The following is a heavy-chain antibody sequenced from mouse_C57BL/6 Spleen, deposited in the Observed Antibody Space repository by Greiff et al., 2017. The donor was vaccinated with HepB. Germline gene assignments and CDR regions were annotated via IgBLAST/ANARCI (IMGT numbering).Heavy chain of an antibody. CDR2: IDPSDSYT. J-gene: IGHJ1*03. CDR3: ASGVYEGYYRGYYDV. Sequence: QVQLQQPGAELVKPGASVKLSCKASGYTFTSYWMQWVKQRPGQGLEWIGEIDPSDSYTNYKQKFKGKATLTVDTSSSTAYMQLSSLPSEDSAVYYCASGVYEGYYRGYYDVRGTATTVTVSS. V-gene: IGHV1-50*01. CDR1: GYTFTSYW. D-gene: IGHD2-3*01.